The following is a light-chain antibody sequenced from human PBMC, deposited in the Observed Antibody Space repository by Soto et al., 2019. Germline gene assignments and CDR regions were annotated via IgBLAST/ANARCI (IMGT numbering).Light chain of an antibody. Sequence: EIVLTQSPATLSLSPGERATLSCRASPSVSSYFAWYQQKPVQAPRLLIYDASNRATGIPARFSGSGSGTDFTLTISSLEPEDFAVYYCQQRSNWPVTFGRGTRVEVK. CDR2: DAS. J-gene: IGKJ1*01. CDR3: QQRSNWPVT. CDR1: PSVSSY. V-gene: IGKV3-11*01.